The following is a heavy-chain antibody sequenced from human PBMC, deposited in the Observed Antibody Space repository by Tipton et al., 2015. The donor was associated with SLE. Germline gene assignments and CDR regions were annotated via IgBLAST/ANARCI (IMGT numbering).Heavy chain of an antibody. CDR1: GGSISSSSYY. J-gene: IGHJ3*01. CDR2: INYSGST. CDR3: AREIFFYACDF. D-gene: IGHD2/OR15-2a*01. V-gene: IGHV4-39*07. Sequence: GLVKPSETLSLTCTVSGGSISSSSYYWGWIRQPPGKGLEWIGSINYSGSTHYNPSLRSRVTISEDTSKNQFYLKLSSVTAADTAVYYCAREIFFYACDFWGQGTMVTVSS.